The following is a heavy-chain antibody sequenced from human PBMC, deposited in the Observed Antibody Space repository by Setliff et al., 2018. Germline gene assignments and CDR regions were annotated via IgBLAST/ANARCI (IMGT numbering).Heavy chain of an antibody. Sequence: SVKVSCKASGYTFTNYGVSWVRQAPGQGLEWMGGIIPMFGTPAYAQKFQDRVTITTDESTSTAYMELDSQRSEDTAVYYCARSPAVLGIVYLDPWGQGTLVTVSS. CDR1: GYTFTNYG. D-gene: IGHD2-15*01. J-gene: IGHJ5*02. CDR3: ARSPAVLGIVYLDP. CDR2: IIPMFGTP. V-gene: IGHV1-69*05.